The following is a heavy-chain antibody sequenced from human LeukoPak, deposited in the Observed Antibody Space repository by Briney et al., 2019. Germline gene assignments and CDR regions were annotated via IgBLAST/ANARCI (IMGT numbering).Heavy chain of an antibody. V-gene: IGHV4-61*08. CDR2: IYYSGST. J-gene: IGHJ4*02. D-gene: IGHD1-26*01. Sequence: SETLSLTCAVSGGSISSGGYSWSWIRQPPGKGLEWIGYIYYSGSTNYNPSLKSRVTISVDTSKNQFSLKLSSVTAADTAVYYCARDVGANSFDYWGQGTLVTVSS. CDR3: ARDVGANSFDY. CDR1: GGSISSGGYS.